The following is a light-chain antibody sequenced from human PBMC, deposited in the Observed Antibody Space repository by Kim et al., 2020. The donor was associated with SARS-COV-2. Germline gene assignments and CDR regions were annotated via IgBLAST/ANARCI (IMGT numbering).Light chain of an antibody. CDR1: SSEGGGYKY. CDR3: SSYTNINTWV. V-gene: IGLV2-14*01. J-gene: IGLJ3*02. Sequence: GQSIDIAGTGTSSEGGGYKYVSWDIKHPGEAPKLMIYEVSDRPSGVSDRFSGAKSGNTASLTISGLQAEDEADYYCSSYTNINTWVFGGGTQLTV. CDR2: EVS.